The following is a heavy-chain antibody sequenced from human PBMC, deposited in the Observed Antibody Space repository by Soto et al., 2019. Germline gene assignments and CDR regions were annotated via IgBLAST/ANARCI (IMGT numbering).Heavy chain of an antibody. CDR3: ATPQDYDGCLDS. J-gene: IGHJ4*02. Sequence: GASVKVSCKASGYTLTSYAMHWVRQAPGQRLEWMGWINAGNGNTKYSQKFQGRLTLTRDTPGNTAYLELNSLISEDTAVYYCATPQDYDGCLDSWGQGTLVTVSS. V-gene: IGHV1-3*01. CDR2: INAGNGNT. D-gene: IGHD3-22*01. CDR1: GYTLTSYA.